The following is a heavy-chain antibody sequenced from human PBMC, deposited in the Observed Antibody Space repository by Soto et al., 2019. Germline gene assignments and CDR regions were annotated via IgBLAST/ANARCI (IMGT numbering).Heavy chain of an antibody. J-gene: IGHJ4*02. D-gene: IGHD2-15*01. CDR2: ISGYNGNT. Sequence: QVLLVQSGAEVKKPGASVKVSCKASGYTFTTYGISWVRQAPGQGLEWMGWISGYNGNTTYPQKVQGRVIMTTDISTSTAYMELSSLRSADTAVYYCARDSGYCSGGSCYPTTFDSWGQGTQVTVSS. CDR1: GYTFTTYG. V-gene: IGHV1-18*01. CDR3: ARDSGYCSGGSCYPTTFDS.